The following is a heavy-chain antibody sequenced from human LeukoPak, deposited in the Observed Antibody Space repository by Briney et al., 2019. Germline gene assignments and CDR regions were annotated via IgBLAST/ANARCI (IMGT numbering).Heavy chain of an antibody. CDR2: IIPIFGIA. D-gene: IGHD3-3*01. J-gene: IGHJ4*02. CDR1: GGTFSSYA. CDR3: ASHNDLWSWN. V-gene: IGHV1-69*04. Sequence: SVKVSCKASGGTFSSYAISWVRQAPGQGLEWMGRIIPIFGIANYAQKFQGRVTITADKSTSTAYMELSSLRSEDTAVYYCASHNDLWSWNWGQGTLVTVSS.